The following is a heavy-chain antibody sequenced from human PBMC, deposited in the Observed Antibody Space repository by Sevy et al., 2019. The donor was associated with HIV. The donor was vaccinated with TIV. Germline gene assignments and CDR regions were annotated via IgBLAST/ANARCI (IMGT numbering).Heavy chain of an antibody. V-gene: IGHV1-24*01. J-gene: IGHJ4*02. CDR1: EYSLNELS. D-gene: IGHD4-17*01. CDR3: TTDVHLGDFRLWDD. CDR2: FDPQRGKI. Sequence: ASVKVSCQVFEYSLNELSIHWVRQALGKGLEWMGGFDPQRGKIIYAQKFQGRVTMTEDTSTETAYMELSNLRSEDTAVYYCTTDVHLGDFRLWDDWGQGTRVTVSS.